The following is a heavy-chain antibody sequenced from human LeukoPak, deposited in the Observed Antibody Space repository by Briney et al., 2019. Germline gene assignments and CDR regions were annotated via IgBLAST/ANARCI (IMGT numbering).Heavy chain of an antibody. D-gene: IGHD6-19*01. CDR3: AKGKSRSGWPEPFDY. CDR2: ISGSGGST. CDR1: GFTFSSYA. J-gene: IGHJ4*02. Sequence: PGGSLRLSCAASGFTFSSYAMSWVRQAPGKGLEWVSAISGSGGSTYYADSVKGRFTISRDNSKNTLYLQMNSLRAEDTAVYYCAKGKSRSGWPEPFDYWGQGTLVTVSS. V-gene: IGHV3-23*01.